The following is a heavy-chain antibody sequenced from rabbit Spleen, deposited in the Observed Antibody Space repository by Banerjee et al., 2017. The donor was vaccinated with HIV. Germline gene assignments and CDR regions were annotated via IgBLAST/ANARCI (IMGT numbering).Heavy chain of an antibody. CDR1: GIDLMSIA. CDR2: INTYTGKP. D-gene: IGHD1-1*01. CDR3: ASGYSDVYFDL. V-gene: IGHV1S40*01. Sequence: QSLEESGGGLVQPGGSLTLSCKASGIDLMSIAMSWVRQAPGKGLQWIACINTYTGKPVYATWAKGRFTISRTSSTTVTLQMTSLTAADTATYFCASGYSDVYFDLWGQGTLVTVS. J-gene: IGHJ4*01.